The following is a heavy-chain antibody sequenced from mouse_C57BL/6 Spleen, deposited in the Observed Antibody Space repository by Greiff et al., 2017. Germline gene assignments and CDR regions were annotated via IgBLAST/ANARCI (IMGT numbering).Heavy chain of an antibody. V-gene: IGHV1-63*01. CDR1: GYTFTNYW. CDR2: IYPGGGYT. D-gene: IGHD6-1*01. CDR3: ARSSSRYFDV. J-gene: IGHJ1*03. Sequence: QVQLKESGAELVRPGTSVKMSCKASGYTFTNYWIGWAKQRPGHGLEWIGDIYPGGGYTNYNEKFKGKATLTADKSSSTAYMQFSSLTSEDSAIYYCARSSSRYFDVWGTGTTVTVSS.